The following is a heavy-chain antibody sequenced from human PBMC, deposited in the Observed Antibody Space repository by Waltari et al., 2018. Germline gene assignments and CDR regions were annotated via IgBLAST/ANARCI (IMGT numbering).Heavy chain of an antibody. D-gene: IGHD2-2*01. CDR2: ISSSGSTI. J-gene: IGHJ5*02. CDR1: GFTFSSYE. V-gene: IGHV3-48*03. CDR3: ASQYGPGWFDP. Sequence: EVQLVESGGGLVQPGGSLRLSCAASGFTFSSYEMNWVRQAPGKGLEWVSYISSSGSTIYYADAVKGRFTISRDNAKNSLYLQMNSLRAEDTAVYYCASQYGPGWFDPWGQGTLVTVSS.